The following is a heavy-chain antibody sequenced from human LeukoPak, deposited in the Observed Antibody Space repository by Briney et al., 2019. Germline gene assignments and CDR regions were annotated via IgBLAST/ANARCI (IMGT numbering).Heavy chain of an antibody. J-gene: IGHJ4*02. Sequence: SGTLSLTCTVSGGSISSGGYYWGWIRQHPGKGLEWIGNIYDSGSTYYNPSLKSRVTISVDTSKNQFSLKLGSVTAADTAVYYCARGTPAAIHYFDYWGQGTLVTVSS. CDR2: IYDSGST. CDR1: GGSISSGGYY. D-gene: IGHD2-2*02. V-gene: IGHV4-31*03. CDR3: ARGTPAAIHYFDY.